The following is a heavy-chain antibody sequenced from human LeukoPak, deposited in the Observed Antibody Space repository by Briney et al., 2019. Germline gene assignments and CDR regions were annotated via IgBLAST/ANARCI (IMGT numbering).Heavy chain of an antibody. Sequence: GGSLRLSCAASGFTFSSYWMNWARQAPGKGLEWVASINSDGSEGYYADVVKGRFTISRDNAKNSLYLQINSLRAEDTAVYYCARSSYSSSSSVWGQGTMVTVSS. D-gene: IGHD6-6*01. J-gene: IGHJ3*01. CDR2: INSDGSEG. V-gene: IGHV3-7*03. CDR1: GFTFSSYW. CDR3: ARSSYSSSSSV.